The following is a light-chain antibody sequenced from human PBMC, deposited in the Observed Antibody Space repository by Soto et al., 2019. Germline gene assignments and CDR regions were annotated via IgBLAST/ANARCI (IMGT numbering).Light chain of an antibody. CDR3: HQRDTWTLT. Sequence: VVLTQSPGTLSLSPGDRAMLSCRASHSVSNSVAWFHQKPGQAPRLLIYDASNRAPGIPARFSGRGSGTDFILTIASIEPEDCALYFCHQRDTWTLTFGGGTNVEIK. CDR1: HSVSNS. CDR2: DAS. J-gene: IGKJ4*01. V-gene: IGKV3-11*01.